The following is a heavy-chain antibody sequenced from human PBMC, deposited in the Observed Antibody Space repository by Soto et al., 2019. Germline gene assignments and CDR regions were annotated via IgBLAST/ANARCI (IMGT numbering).Heavy chain of an antibody. J-gene: IGHJ6*02. V-gene: IGHV1-58*01. D-gene: IGHD2-15*01. Sequence: GASVKVSCKASGFTFTSSAVQWVRQARGQRLEWIGWIVVGSGNTNYAQKFQDRVTITRDMSISTAYMELSRLRSDDTAVYYCARGRRVAVGATYYYGVDVWGQGTTVTVSS. CDR3: ARGRRVAVGATYYYGVDV. CDR2: IVVGSGNT. CDR1: GFTFTSSA.